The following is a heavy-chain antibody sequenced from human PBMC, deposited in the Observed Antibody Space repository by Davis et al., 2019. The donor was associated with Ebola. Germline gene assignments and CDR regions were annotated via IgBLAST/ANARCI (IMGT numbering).Heavy chain of an antibody. CDR3: ARGDGRGRSYDMDV. D-gene: IGHD3/OR15-3a*01. V-gene: IGHV4-34*01. Sequence: SETLSLTCAVYGGSFSGYYWSWIRQPPGKGLEWIGEINHSGSTNYNPSLKSRVTISVDTSKNQFSLKLSSVTAADTAVYYCARGDGRGRSYDMDVWGQGTTVTVSS. CDR2: INHSGST. CDR1: GGSFSGYY. J-gene: IGHJ6*03.